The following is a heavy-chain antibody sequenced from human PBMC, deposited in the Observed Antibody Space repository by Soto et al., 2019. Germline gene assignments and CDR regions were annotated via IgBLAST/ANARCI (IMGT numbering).Heavy chain of an antibody. J-gene: IGHJ6*02. CDR3: AKDREEVPAAAMEEDARPYYYYGMDV. CDR1: GFTFDDYT. D-gene: IGHD2-2*01. V-gene: IGHV3-43*01. Sequence: EVQLVESGGVVVQPGGSLRLSCAASGFTFDDYTMHWVRQAPGKGLEWVSLISWDGGSTYYADSVKGRFTISRDNSKNSLYLQMNSLRTEDTALYYCAKDREEVPAAAMEEDARPYYYYGMDVWGQGTTVTVSS. CDR2: ISWDGGST.